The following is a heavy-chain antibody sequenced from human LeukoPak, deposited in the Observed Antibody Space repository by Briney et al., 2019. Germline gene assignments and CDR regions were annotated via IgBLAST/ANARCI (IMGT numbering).Heavy chain of an antibody. CDR2: IIPIFGTA. V-gene: IGHV1-69*13. D-gene: IGHD2-15*01. CDR3: VYLGYCSGGSCYSGDFDY. J-gene: IGHJ4*02. Sequence: ASVKVSCKASGGTSSSYAISWVRQAPGQGLEWMGGIIPIFGTANYAQKFQGRVTITADESTSTAYMELSSLRSEDTAVYYCVYLGYCSGGSCYSGDFDYWGQGTLVTVSS. CDR1: GGTSSSYA.